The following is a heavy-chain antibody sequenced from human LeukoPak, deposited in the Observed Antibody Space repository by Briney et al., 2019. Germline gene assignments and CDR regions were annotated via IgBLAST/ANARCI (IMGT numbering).Heavy chain of an antibody. J-gene: IGHJ5*02. Sequence: GRSLRLSCAASGFIFSNYVMHWVRQAPGKGLEWVANIKQDGSEKYYVDSVKGRFTISRDNAKNSLYLQMNSLRAEDTAVYYCARIYSSSWYEGDWFDPWGQGTLVTVSS. D-gene: IGHD6-13*01. CDR1: GFIFSNYV. V-gene: IGHV3-7*03. CDR3: ARIYSSSWYEGDWFDP. CDR2: IKQDGSEK.